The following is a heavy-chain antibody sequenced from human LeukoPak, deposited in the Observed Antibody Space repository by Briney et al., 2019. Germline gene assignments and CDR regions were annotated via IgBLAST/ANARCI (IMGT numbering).Heavy chain of an antibody. D-gene: IGHD5-12*01. CDR2: IHYSAST. Sequence: SETLSLTCTVSGGSIRSYYWSWIRQPPGKGLEWIGYIHYSASTHYNPSLKSRVTISVDTSKNQVSLKLRSVTAADTAVYYCARTTEGYAGGPGYSYYYYMDVWGKGTTVTISS. V-gene: IGHV4-59*01. CDR1: GGSIRSYY. J-gene: IGHJ6*03. CDR3: ARTTEGYAGGPGYSYYYYMDV.